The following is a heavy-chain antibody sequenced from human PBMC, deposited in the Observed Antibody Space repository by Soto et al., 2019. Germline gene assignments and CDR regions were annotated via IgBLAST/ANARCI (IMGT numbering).Heavy chain of an antibody. CDR1: GFTFSGSA. CDR2: IRSKANSYAT. Sequence: GGSLRLSCAASGFTFSGSAMHWVRQASGKGLEWVGRIRSKANSYATAYAASVKGRFTISRDDSKNTAYLQMNSLKTEDTAVYYCTRGYSSSWYDAFDIWGQGTMVTVSS. J-gene: IGHJ3*02. CDR3: TRGYSSSWYDAFDI. D-gene: IGHD6-13*01. V-gene: IGHV3-73*01.